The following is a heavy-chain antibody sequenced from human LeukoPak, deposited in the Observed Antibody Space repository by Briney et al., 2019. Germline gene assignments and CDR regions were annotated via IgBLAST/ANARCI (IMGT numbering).Heavy chain of an antibody. CDR3: AKARTRGYSYGSFDY. D-gene: IGHD5-18*01. J-gene: IGHJ4*02. Sequence: GGSLRLSCAASGFTFSSYGMHWVRQAPGKGLEWVAFIRYDGSNKYYADSVKGRFTISRDNSKNTLYLQMNSLRAEDTAVYYCAKARTRGYSYGSFDYWGQGTLVTVSS. CDR1: GFTFSSYG. V-gene: IGHV3-30*02. CDR2: IRYDGSNK.